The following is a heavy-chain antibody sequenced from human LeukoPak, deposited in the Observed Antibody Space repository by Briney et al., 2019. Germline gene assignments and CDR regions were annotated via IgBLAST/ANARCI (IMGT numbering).Heavy chain of an antibody. CDR3: AKLPSMYCGGDCYTEYFQH. D-gene: IGHD2-21*02. CDR2: ISYDGSNK. J-gene: IGHJ1*01. CDR1: GFTFSSYA. Sequence: GGSLRLSCAASGFTFSSYAMHWVRQAPGKGLEWVAVISYDGSNKYYADSVKGRFTISRDNSKNTLYLQMNSLRAEDTAVYYCAKLPSMYCGGDCYTEYFQHWGQGTLVTVSS. V-gene: IGHV3-30-3*01.